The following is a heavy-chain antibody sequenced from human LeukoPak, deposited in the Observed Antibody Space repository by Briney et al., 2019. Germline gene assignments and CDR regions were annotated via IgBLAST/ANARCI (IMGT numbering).Heavy chain of an antibody. D-gene: IGHD6-13*01. J-gene: IGHJ5*02. V-gene: IGHV4-61*02. CDR2: IYTSGST. Sequence: SQTLSLTCTVSGGSISSGSYYWSWIRQPAGKGLEWIGRIYTSGSTNYNPSLKSRVTISVDTSKNQFSLKLSSVTAADTAVYYCARVMWVSLTPSYNWFDPWGQGTLVTVSS. CDR3: ARVMWVSLTPSYNWFDP. CDR1: GGSISSGSYY.